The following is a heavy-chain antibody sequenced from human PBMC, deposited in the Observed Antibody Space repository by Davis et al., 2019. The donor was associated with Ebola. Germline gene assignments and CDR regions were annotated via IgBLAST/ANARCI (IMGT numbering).Heavy chain of an antibody. J-gene: IGHJ4*02. Sequence: ASVKVSCKASGYTFTGYYMHWVRQAPGQGLEWMGRINPYSGGTNYAQKFQGRVTMTGDTSISTAYMELSTLRSDDTAVYYCARDAKRGEYSFGYSYYFDYWGQGSLVTVSS. V-gene: IGHV1-2*06. CDR1: GYTFTGYY. CDR3: ARDAKRGEYSFGYSYYFDY. D-gene: IGHD5-18*01. CDR2: INPYSGGT.